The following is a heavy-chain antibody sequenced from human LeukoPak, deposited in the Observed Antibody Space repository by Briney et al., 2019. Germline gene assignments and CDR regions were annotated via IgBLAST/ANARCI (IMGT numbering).Heavy chain of an antibody. CDR2: IYYSGST. CDR1: GGSISSSSYY. Sequence: PSETLSLTCTVSGGSISSSSYYWGWIRQPPGQGLEWIGSIYYSGSTYYNPSLKSRVTISVDTSKNQFSLKLSSVTAADTAVYYCASEKVLDDILTGQYDYWGQGTLVTVSS. CDR3: ASEKVLDDILTGQYDY. V-gene: IGHV4-39*01. J-gene: IGHJ4*02. D-gene: IGHD3-9*01.